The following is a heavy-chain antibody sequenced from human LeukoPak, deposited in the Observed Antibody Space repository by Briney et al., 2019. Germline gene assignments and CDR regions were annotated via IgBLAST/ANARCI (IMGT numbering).Heavy chain of an antibody. CDR2: IYYSGST. CDR3: ARHEIVVVTIYYFDY. J-gene: IGHJ4*02. D-gene: IGHD3-22*01. CDR1: GGSISSSSYY. Sequence: SETLSLACTVSGGSISSSSYYWGWIRQPPGKGLEWIGSIYYSGSTYYNPSLKSRVTISVDTSKNQFSLKLSSVTAADTAVYYCARHEIVVVTIYYFDYWGQGTLVTVSS. V-gene: IGHV4-39*01.